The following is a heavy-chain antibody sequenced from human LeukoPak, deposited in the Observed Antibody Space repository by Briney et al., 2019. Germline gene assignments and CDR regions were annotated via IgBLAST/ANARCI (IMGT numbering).Heavy chain of an antibody. D-gene: IGHD3-3*01. CDR3: ARGHKIFGVLTSYYTDV. Sequence: SQTLSLTPAVYVGSFLGLSTRWIRPPPGHGLDCFRDIKHSGTTNSNPSLKSRVTISVDTSKNQFSLKLSSVTAADTAVYYCARGHKIFGVLTSYYTDVAGKGTTVTVSS. CDR1: VGSFLGLS. V-gene: IGHV4-34*01. CDR2: IKHSGTT. J-gene: IGHJ6*03.